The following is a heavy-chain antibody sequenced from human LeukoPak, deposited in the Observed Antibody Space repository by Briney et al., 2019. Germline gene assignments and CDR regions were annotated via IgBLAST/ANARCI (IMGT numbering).Heavy chain of an antibody. Sequence: SEALSLTCTVSGGSISSSSYYWGWIRQPPGKGLEWIGSIYYSGSTYYNPSLKSRVTISVDTSKNQFSLKLSSVTAADTAVYYCARVPMVRGVYYFDYWGQGTLVTVSS. CDR3: ARVPMVRGVYYFDY. CDR2: IYYSGST. J-gene: IGHJ4*02. CDR1: GGSISSSSYY. V-gene: IGHV4-39*07. D-gene: IGHD3-10*01.